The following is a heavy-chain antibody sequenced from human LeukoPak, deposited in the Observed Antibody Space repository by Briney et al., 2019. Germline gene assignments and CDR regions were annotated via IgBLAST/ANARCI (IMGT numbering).Heavy chain of an antibody. J-gene: IGHJ3*02. V-gene: IGHV5-10-1*01. CDR3: ARHQGSYYYDSSGYYLAHAFDI. CDR2: IDPSDSYT. CDR1: GYSFTSYW. D-gene: IGHD3-22*01. Sequence: GESLKISCKGSGYSFTSYWISWVRQMPGKGLEWMGRIDPSDSYTNYSPSFQGHVTISADKSISTAYLQWSSLKASDTAMYYCARHQGSYYYDSSGYYLAHAFDIWGQGTMATVSS.